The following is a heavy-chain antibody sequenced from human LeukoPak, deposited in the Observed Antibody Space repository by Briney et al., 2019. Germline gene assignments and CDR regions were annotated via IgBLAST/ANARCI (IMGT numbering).Heavy chain of an antibody. CDR2: INHSGST. Sequence: SETLSLTCAVYGGSFSGYYWSWIRQPPGKGLEWIGEINHSGSTNYNPSLKSRVTISVDTSKNQFSLKLSSVTAADTAVYYCARRRLVAPAGFDPWGQGTLVTVSS. CDR1: GGSFSGYY. D-gene: IGHD2-15*01. V-gene: IGHV4-34*01. J-gene: IGHJ5*02. CDR3: ARRRLVAPAGFDP.